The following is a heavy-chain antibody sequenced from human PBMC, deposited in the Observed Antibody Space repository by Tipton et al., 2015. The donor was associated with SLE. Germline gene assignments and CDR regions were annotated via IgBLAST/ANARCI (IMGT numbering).Heavy chain of an antibody. V-gene: IGHV3-30*02. CDR3: ARRITLDY. CDR2: IRYDGSNK. D-gene: IGHD3-16*01. J-gene: IGHJ4*02. CDR1: GFTFSSYE. Sequence: SLRLSCAASGFTFSSYEMNWVRQAPGKGLEWVAFIRYDGSNKYYTDSVKGRFTISRDSSKNMLYLQMNSLRPEDTAVYFCARRITLDYWGQGTLVTVSS.